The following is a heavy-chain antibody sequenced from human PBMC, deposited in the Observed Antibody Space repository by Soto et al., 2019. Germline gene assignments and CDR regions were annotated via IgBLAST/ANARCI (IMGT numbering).Heavy chain of an antibody. CDR3: ARVTGGYCSGGSCFGAFDI. Sequence: QVQLVQSGAEVKKPGASVKVSCKASGYTFTSYGISWVRQAPGQGLEWMGWISAYNGNTNYAQKFQGRVTITADESTSTAYMELSSLRSEDTAVYYCARVTGGYCSGGSCFGAFDIWGQGTMVTVSS. D-gene: IGHD2-15*01. CDR1: GYTFTSYG. CDR2: ISAYNGNT. J-gene: IGHJ3*02. V-gene: IGHV1-18*04.